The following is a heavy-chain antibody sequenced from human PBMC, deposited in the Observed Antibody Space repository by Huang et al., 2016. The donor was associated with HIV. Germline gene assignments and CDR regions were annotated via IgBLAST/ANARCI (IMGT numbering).Heavy chain of an antibody. D-gene: IGHD6-19*01. CDR1: GGSITSSTYY. CDR3: ARLGGWRGYYYMDV. J-gene: IGHJ6*03. CDR2: IYYRGST. V-gene: IGHV4-39*01. Sequence: QLQLQESGPGLVKPSETLSLTCTVSGGSITSSTYYWGWIRQPPGKGLEWVGNIYYRGSTYDNPSLKSRVTISVDTSKNQFSLKLSSVTAADTAVYYCARLGGWRGYYYMDVWGKGATVTVSS.